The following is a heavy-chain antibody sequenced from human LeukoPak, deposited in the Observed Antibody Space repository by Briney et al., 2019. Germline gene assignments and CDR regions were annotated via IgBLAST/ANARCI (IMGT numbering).Heavy chain of an antibody. J-gene: IGHJ4*02. CDR2: IYYSGST. CDR3: AREASRAGTYYFDY. V-gene: IGHV4-59*01. CDR1: GGSINSYY. Sequence: PSETLSLTCTVSGGSINSYYWSWIRQPPGKGLEWIGYIYYSGSTSYNPSLKSRVTISVDTSKNQFSLKLRSVTAADTAVYFCAREASRAGTYYFDYWGRGTLLTVSS. D-gene: IGHD3-10*01.